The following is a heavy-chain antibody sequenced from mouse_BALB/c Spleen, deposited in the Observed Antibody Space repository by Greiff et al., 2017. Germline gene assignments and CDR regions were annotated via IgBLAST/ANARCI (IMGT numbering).Heavy chain of an antibody. Sequence: EVKLVESGGGLVQPGGSLRLSCATSGFTFTDYYMSWVRQPPGKALEWLGFIRNKANGYTTEYSASVKGRFTISRDNSQSILYLQMNTLRAEDSATYYCARETEGDDWGQGTSVTVSS. CDR3: ARETEGDD. CDR1: GFTFTDYY. D-gene: IGHD3-2*01. J-gene: IGHJ4*01. CDR2: IRNKANGYTT. V-gene: IGHV7-3*02.